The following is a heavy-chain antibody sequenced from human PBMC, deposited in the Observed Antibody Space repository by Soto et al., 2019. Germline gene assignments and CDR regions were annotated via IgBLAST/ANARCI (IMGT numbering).Heavy chain of an antibody. Sequence: QVQLQEMGPGLVKPSQTLTITCTVSGDSVNSAYWSWIRQLPGKGLEWMGNIYHTGRTFYNPSLKSRVANSIATSKPLFSLKMRSVTATDTAVYYCARTDAYNSSFFDSWGLGTVVTVSS. V-gene: IGHV4-31*03. CDR1: GDSVNSAY. J-gene: IGHJ4*02. CDR2: IYHTGRT. D-gene: IGHD6-6*01. CDR3: ARTDAYNSSFFDS.